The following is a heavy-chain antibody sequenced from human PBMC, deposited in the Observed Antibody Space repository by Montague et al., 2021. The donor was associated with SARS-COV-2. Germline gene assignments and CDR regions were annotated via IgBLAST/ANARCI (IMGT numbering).Heavy chain of an antibody. CDR2: INHSGST. J-gene: IGHJ4*02. CDR1: GGSFSGYY. Sequence: SETLSLTCAVYGGSFSGYYWNWILQPPGKGLEWIGEINHSGSTNYNPSLKSRVTMSVDTSKNQFSLKLSSLTAADTAVYYCARGARQGYDFRLGSFDSWGQGTLVTVSS. D-gene: IGHD3/OR15-3a*01. CDR3: ARGARQGYDFRLGSFDS. V-gene: IGHV4-34*01.